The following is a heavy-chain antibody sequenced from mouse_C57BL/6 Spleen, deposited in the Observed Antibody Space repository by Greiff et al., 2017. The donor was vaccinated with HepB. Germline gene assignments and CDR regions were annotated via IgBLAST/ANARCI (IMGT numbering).Heavy chain of an antibody. J-gene: IGHJ2*01. CDR3: ARQLYPDY. CDR1: GYTFTSYW. Sequence: VQLQQSGAELVKPGASVKLSCKASGYTFTSYWMQWVKQRPGQGLEWIGEIDPSDSYTNYNLKFKGKATLTVDTSSSPAYMQLSSLTSEDPAVYYCARQLYPDYWGQGTTLTVSS. CDR2: IDPSDSYT. V-gene: IGHV1-50*01. D-gene: IGHD2-12*01.